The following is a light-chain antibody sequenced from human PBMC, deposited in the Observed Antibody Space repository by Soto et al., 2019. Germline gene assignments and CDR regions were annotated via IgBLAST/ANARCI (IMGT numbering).Light chain of an antibody. Sequence: QSALTQPASVSGSPGQSITVSCTGTTSDVGGYDYVAWYQQHPGKAPKLMIYDVSSRPSGVSNRFSGSKSGNTASLTISGLPAEDEADYYCSSYLGSSTLWGVFGTGPKLTAL. CDR2: DVS. CDR3: SSYLGSSTLWGV. J-gene: IGLJ1*01. V-gene: IGLV2-14*01. CDR1: TSDVGGYDY.